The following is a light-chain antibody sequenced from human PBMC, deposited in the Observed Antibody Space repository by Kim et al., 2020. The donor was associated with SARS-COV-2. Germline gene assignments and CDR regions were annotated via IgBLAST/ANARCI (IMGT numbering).Light chain of an antibody. CDR2: DTA. Sequence: PGGTVTLTCASSTGPFTIGHFPYCFQQKPGQPPRTLIYDTANRHSWPPARFSASLLGVKAALTLSAAQAEDEADYYCLLSYSDSRVFGGGTQLTVL. J-gene: IGLJ2*01. V-gene: IGLV7-46*01. CDR3: LLSYSDSRV. CDR1: TGPFTIGHF.